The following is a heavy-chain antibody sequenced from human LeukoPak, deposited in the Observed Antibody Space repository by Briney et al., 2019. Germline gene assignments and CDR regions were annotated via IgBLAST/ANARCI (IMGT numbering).Heavy chain of an antibody. V-gene: IGHV4-4*07. CDR3: ARLTRLSTSPDRYYLDY. J-gene: IGHJ4*02. CDR1: GGSISSYY. D-gene: IGHD6-6*01. Sequence: SETLSLTCTVPGGSISSYYWSWIRQPAGKGLERIGRIYTSGSTNYNPSLKSRVTMSVDTSKNQFSLRLSSVTAADTAVYYCARLTRLSTSPDRYYLDYWGQGTLVTVSS. CDR2: IYTSGST.